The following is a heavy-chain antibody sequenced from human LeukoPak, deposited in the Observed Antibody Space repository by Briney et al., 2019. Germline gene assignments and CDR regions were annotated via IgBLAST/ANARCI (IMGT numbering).Heavy chain of an antibody. D-gene: IGHD3-10*01. CDR1: GGSFSGYY. Sequence: SETLSLTCAVYGGSFSGYYWSWIRQPPGKGLEWIGEINHSGSTNYNPSLKSRVTISVDTSKNQFSLKLSSVTAADTAVYYCARVHTGIFDYWGQGTLVTVSS. CDR2: INHSGST. V-gene: IGHV4-34*01. CDR3: ARVHTGIFDY. J-gene: IGHJ4*02.